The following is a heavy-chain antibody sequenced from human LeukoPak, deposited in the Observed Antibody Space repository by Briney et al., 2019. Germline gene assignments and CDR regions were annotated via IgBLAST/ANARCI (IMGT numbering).Heavy chain of an antibody. D-gene: IGHD2-2*01. CDR2: IYHSGST. CDR1: GGSISSGGYY. V-gene: IGHV4-30-2*01. J-gene: IGHJ4*02. CDR3: ASLLGYCSSTSCPYYFDY. Sequence: SETLSLTCTVSGGSISSGGYYWSWIRQPPGKGLEWIGYIYHSGSTYYNLSLKSRVTISVDRSKNQFSLKLSFVTAADTAVYYCASLLGYCSSTSCPYYFDYWGQGTLVTVSS.